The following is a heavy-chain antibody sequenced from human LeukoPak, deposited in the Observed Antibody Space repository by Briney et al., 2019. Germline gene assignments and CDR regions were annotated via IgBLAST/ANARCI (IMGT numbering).Heavy chain of an antibody. CDR2: INPNSGGT. Sequence: ASVKVSCKASGYTFTGYYMHWVRQAPGQGLELMGWINPNSGGTNYAQKFQGRVTMTRDTSISTAYMELSRLRSDDTAVYYCARARKIYGSGSSSFDYWGQGTLVTVSS. V-gene: IGHV1-2*02. J-gene: IGHJ4*02. CDR1: GYTFTGYY. D-gene: IGHD3-10*01. CDR3: ARARKIYGSGSSSFDY.